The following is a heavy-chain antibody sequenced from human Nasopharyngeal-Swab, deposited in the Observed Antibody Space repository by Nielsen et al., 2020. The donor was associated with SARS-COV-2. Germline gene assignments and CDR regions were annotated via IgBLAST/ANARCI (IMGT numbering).Heavy chain of an antibody. J-gene: IGHJ4*02. CDR2: ISGSGGST. CDR3: AKPLYGGSPFDY. V-gene: IGHV3-23*01. Sequence: VRQAPGKGLEWVSAISGSGGSTYYADSVKGRFTISRDNSKNTLYLQMNSLRAEDTAVYYCAKPLYGGSPFDYWGQGTLVTVSS. D-gene: IGHD4-23*01.